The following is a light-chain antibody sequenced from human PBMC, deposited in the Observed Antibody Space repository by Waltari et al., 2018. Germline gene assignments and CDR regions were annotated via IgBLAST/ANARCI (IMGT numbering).Light chain of an antibody. V-gene: IGKV3-20*01. CDR3: QQYGSSPRT. CDR2: GAS. Sequence: EIVLTQSPGTLSLSPGERATLSCRANQSVSSNYLAWYQQKPGQAPRLLMYGASSRATGIPDRFSGSGSGTDFTLTISRLEPEDSAVYYCQQYGSSPRTFGQGTKVEIK. J-gene: IGKJ1*01. CDR1: QSVSSNY.